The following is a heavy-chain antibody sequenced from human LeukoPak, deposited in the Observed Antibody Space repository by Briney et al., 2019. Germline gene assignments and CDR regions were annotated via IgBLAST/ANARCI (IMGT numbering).Heavy chain of an antibody. D-gene: IGHD6-13*01. CDR3: ARTSSHSSQCYFDY. CDR1: GYTFTSYW. J-gene: IGHJ4*02. CDR2: IYPGDSDT. V-gene: IGHV5-51*01. Sequence: ASVKVSCKASGYTFTSYWIGWVRQMPGKGLEWMGIIYPGDSDTRYSPSFQGQVTISADKSISTAYLQWSSLKALDTAMYYCARTSSHSSQCYFDYWGQGTLVTVSS.